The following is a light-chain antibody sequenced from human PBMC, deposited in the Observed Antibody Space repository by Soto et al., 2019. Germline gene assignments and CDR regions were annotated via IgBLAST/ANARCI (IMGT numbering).Light chain of an antibody. V-gene: IGKV1-5*01. CDR1: QSINNC. J-gene: IGKJ2*01. Sequence: DIQMTQSPSTLSASIGDRVTITCRASQSINNCLAWYQQRPGQAPHLLIYDAFRLRTGVPSRFSGSGSGTEFTLTISSLQAEDFATYFCQHYNGSPYTFGQGTKLEI. CDR3: QHYNGSPYT. CDR2: DAF.